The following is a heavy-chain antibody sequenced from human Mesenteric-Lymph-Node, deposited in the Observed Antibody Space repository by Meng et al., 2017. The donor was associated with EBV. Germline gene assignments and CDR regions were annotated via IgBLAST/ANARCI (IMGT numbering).Heavy chain of an antibody. CDR3: ARVNYDGSGYYYFLDY. J-gene: IGHJ4*02. Sequence: QVQLQQWGAGLLKPSGTLSLTCAVDGGSFSAYYWSWIRQPPGKGLEWIGEISHSGVTNYNPSLLGRITISVDTSNNQFSLNLFSVTAADTALYYCARVNYDGSGYYYFLDYWGQGTLVTVAS. CDR1: GGSFSAYY. D-gene: IGHD3-22*01. V-gene: IGHV4-34*01. CDR2: ISHSGVT.